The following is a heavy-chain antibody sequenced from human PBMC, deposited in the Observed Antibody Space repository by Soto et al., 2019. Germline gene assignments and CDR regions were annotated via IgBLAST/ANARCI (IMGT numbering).Heavy chain of an antibody. CDR1: GYTFTSYG. CDR2: INPSGGST. Sequence: APVKVSCKASGYTFTSYGVNWVRQAPGQGLEWMGIINPSGGSTSYAQKFQGRVTMTRDTSTSTVYMELSSLRSEDTAVYYCARIVAGSFLIWCQGTLVTIS. CDR3: ARIVAGSFLI. V-gene: IGHV1-46*01. J-gene: IGHJ3*02. D-gene: IGHD6-19*01.